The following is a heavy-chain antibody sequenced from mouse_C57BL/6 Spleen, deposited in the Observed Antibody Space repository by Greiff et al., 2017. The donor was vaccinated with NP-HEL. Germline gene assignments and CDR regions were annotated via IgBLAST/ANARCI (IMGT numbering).Heavy chain of an antibody. V-gene: IGHV3-6*01. Sequence: EVKLQESGPGLVKPSQSLSLTCSVTGYSITSGYYWNWIRQFPGNKLEWMGYISYDGSNNYNPSLKNRISITRDTSKNQFFLKLNSVTTEDTATYYCARLWPFAYWGQGTLVTVSA. CDR3: ARLWPFAY. CDR1: GYSITSGYY. CDR2: ISYDGSN. J-gene: IGHJ3*01.